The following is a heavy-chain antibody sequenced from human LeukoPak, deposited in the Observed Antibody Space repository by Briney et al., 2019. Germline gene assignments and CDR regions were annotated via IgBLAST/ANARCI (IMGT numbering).Heavy chain of an antibody. J-gene: IGHJ6*02. CDR3: ARDQGLTAPPPYGLDV. CDR1: GGTFSSSA. Sequence: SVKVSCKTSGGTFSSSAITWVRQAPGQGLEWMGRIIPVLNIARYTQKFQGRVTITADTSTSTVYMELSSLRSEETAVYYCARDQGLTAPPPYGLDVWGQGTTVTVSS. D-gene: IGHD5-18*01. V-gene: IGHV1-69*04. CDR2: IIPVLNIA.